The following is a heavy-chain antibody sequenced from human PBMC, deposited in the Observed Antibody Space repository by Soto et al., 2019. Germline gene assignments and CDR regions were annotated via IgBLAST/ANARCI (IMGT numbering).Heavy chain of an antibody. CDR1: GGSLNGYY. CDR2: INHTGGT. Sequence: SETLSLTCALYGGSLNGYYWNWLRQPPGKGLEWIGEINHTGGTHYNPSLKSRVTMSVDTSKNQFSLRLSSVTAADTAIYYCATRITVFGLLMPPFDPWGQGTQVTVS. V-gene: IGHV4-34*01. J-gene: IGHJ5*02. CDR3: ATRITVFGLLMPPFDP. D-gene: IGHD3-3*01.